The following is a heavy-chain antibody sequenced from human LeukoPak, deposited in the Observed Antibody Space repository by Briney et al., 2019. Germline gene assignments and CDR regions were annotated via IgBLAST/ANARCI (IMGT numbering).Heavy chain of an antibody. CDR3: ARNRDGYNSFDY. CDR2: IYYSGSS. D-gene: IGHD5-24*01. Sequence: SQTLSLTCTVSGGSINNGGYYWSWIRQHPGKGLEWIGYIYYSGSSYYNPSLRSRVTISVDTPKNHFSLKLSSVTAADTAVYYCARNRDGYNSFDYWGQGTLVTVSS. V-gene: IGHV4-31*03. J-gene: IGHJ4*02. CDR1: GGSINNGGYY.